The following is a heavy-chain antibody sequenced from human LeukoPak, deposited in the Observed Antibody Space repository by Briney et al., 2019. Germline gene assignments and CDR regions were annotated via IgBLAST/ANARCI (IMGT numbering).Heavy chain of an antibody. D-gene: IGHD6-19*01. CDR3: TKDHDSTGLYQDRDY. V-gene: IGHV3-23*01. CDR2: ISTSGNT. J-gene: IGHJ4*02. CDR1: GFTFSRYA. Sequence: PGGSLRLSCAASGFTFSRYAMNWVRQAPGKGLELVSTISTSGNTHYADSVKGRFTISRDNSKNTLYLQMNSLRDEDTAIYYCTKDHDSTGLYQDRDYWGQGTLVTISS.